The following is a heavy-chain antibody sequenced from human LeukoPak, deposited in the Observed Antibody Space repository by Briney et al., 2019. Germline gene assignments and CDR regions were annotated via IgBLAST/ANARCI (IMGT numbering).Heavy chain of an antibody. CDR2: ISGSGGST. CDR3: AKDPMGDDGY. J-gene: IGHJ4*02. CDR1: GFTFSSYA. D-gene: IGHD2-21*02. Sequence: GGSLRLSCAAPGFTFSSYAMSWVRQAPGKGLEWVSAISGSGGSTYYADSVKGRFTISRDNSKNTLYLQMSSLRAEDTAVYYCAKDPMGDDGYWGQGTLVTVSS. V-gene: IGHV3-23*01.